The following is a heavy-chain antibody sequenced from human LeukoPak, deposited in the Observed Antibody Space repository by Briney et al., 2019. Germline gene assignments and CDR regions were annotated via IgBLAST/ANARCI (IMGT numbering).Heavy chain of an antibody. CDR1: GYTFTSYG. V-gene: IGHV1-18*01. Sequence: ASVKVSCKASGYTFTSYGISWVRQAPGQGLEWMGWISAYNGNTNYAQKLQGRVTMTPDTSTSTAYMELRSLRSDDTAVYYCARDPYSSGWYVPFDYWGQGTLVTVSS. CDR3: ARDPYSSGWYVPFDY. CDR2: ISAYNGNT. D-gene: IGHD6-19*01. J-gene: IGHJ4*02.